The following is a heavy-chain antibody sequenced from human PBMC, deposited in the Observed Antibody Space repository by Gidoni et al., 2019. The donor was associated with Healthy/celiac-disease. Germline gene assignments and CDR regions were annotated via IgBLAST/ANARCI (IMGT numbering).Heavy chain of an antibody. J-gene: IGHJ6*02. CDR3: ANLLGGGYDYQNYYYGMDV. Sequence: EVQLLESGGGLVQPGGSLRLSCAASGFTFSSYAMSWVRQAPGKGLEWVSAISGSGGSTYYADSVKGRFTISRDNSKNTLYLQMNSLRAEDTAVYYCANLLGGGYDYQNYYYGMDVWGQGTTVTVSS. D-gene: IGHD5-12*01. CDR2: ISGSGGST. CDR1: GFTFSSYA. V-gene: IGHV3-23*01.